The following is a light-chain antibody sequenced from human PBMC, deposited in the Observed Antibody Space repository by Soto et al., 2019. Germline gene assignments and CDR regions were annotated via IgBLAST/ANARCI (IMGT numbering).Light chain of an antibody. V-gene: IGKV3-20*01. Sequence: VVMESPGTLSLSPGGRGTLSCRGSQSVSRRLAWYQQRPGQSPRLIISGASMGACGVPVRFIGRGSGTDFTLIITILEHEDFAVYYCQQYGGSPITFGVGTRLEIK. CDR1: QSVSRR. CDR3: QQYGGSPIT. J-gene: IGKJ5*01. CDR2: GAS.